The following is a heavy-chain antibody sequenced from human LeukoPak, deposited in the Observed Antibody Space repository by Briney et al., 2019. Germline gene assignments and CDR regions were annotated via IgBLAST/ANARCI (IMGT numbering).Heavy chain of an antibody. Sequence: GGSLRLSCAASGFTFSSYAMSWVRQAPGKGLEWVSYISSSSSTIYYADSVKGRFTISRDNAKNSLYLQMNSLRAEDTAVYYCARDILTGSQSRFQHWGQGTLVTVSS. V-gene: IGHV3-48*04. CDR1: GFTFSSYA. CDR2: ISSSSSTI. D-gene: IGHD3-9*01. J-gene: IGHJ1*01. CDR3: ARDILTGSQSRFQH.